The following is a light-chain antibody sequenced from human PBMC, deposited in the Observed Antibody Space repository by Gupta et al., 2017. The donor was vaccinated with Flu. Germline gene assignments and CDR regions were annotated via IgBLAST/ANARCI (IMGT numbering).Light chain of an antibody. CDR3: QQRSNWPQLT. V-gene: IGKV3-11*01. Sequence: LSXXXGERATLSCRASQSVSSYLAWYQQKPGQAPRLLIYDASNRATGIPARFSGSGSGTDFTLTISSLEPEDFAVYYCQQRSNWPQLTFGGGTKVEIK. J-gene: IGKJ4*01. CDR2: DAS. CDR1: QSVSSY.